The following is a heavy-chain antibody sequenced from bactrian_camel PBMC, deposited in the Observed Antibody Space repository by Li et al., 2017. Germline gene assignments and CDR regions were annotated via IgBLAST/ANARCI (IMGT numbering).Heavy chain of an antibody. D-gene: IGHD6*01. CDR3: ATRGRWYYMFEY. CDR1: GFTFSTYY. V-gene: IGHV3-2*01. CDR2: IYTGGGST. Sequence: HVQLVESGGGLVQPGGSLRLSCAASGFTFSTYYVSWVRQAPGKGLEWVSSIYTGGGSTYYADSVKGRFTISNDNAKNTLYLQMNSLKTEDTAVYYCATRGRWYYMFEYWGQGTQVTVS. J-gene: IGHJ4*01.